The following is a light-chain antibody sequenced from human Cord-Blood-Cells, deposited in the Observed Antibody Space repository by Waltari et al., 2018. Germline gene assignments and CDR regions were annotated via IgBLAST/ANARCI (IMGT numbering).Light chain of an antibody. CDR1: QGISSY. Sequence: AIRMTQSPSSFSASPGDRVTITCRASQGISSYLAWYPQNPGKAPKLLIYAASTLQRGVPSRFSGSGSGTDFTRTISCLQSEDFATYYCQQYYSYPLTFGGGTKVEIK. CDR2: AAS. CDR3: QQYYSYPLT. V-gene: IGKV1-8*01. J-gene: IGKJ4*01.